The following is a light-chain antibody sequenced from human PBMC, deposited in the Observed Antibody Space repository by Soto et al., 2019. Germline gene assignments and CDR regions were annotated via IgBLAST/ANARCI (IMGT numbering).Light chain of an antibody. CDR3: QQYNNWPPIT. V-gene: IGKV3D-15*01. Sequence: EMVLTQSPATLSSSSGERATLSCRASQSVSSNLAWYQQKPGQAPRLLIYGASTRATGIPARFSGSGSGTEFTLTISSLQSEDFAVYYGQQYNNWPPITFGQGTKVDIK. CDR2: GAS. CDR1: QSVSSN. J-gene: IGKJ1*01.